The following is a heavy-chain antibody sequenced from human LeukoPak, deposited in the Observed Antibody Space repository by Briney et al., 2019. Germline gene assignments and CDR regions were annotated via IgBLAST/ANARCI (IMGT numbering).Heavy chain of an antibody. V-gene: IGHV1-69*05. D-gene: IGHD6-13*01. CDR1: GGTFSSYA. CDR3: ATHLSQAADGYYYYYMDV. J-gene: IGHJ6*03. Sequence: SVKVSCKASGGTFSSYAISWVRQAPGQGLEWMGGIIPIFGTANYAQKFQGRVTITTDESTSTAYMELSSLRSEDTAVYYCATHLSQAADGYYYYYMDVWGKGTTVTVSS. CDR2: IIPIFGTA.